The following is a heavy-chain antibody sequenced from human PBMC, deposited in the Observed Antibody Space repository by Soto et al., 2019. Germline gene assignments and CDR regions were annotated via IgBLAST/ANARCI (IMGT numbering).Heavy chain of an antibody. D-gene: IGHD2-2*02. CDR2: ISGSGGST. CDR3: ARVLCSSSSCYRRGFDF. V-gene: IGHV3-23*01. Sequence: GGSLRLSCAASEFTFSIYAMSWVRQAPGKGLEWVSTISGSGGSTYYADSVKGRFTISRDSSKNTLFLQMTSLRAEDTAVYFCARVLCSSSSCYRRGFDFWGQGTLVTVSS. CDR1: EFTFSIYA. J-gene: IGHJ4*02.